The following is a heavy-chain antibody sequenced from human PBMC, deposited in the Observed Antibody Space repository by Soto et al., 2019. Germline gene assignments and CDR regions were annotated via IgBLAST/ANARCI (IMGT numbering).Heavy chain of an antibody. D-gene: IGHD5-12*01. CDR3: ARDISRATIDYYYYYMDV. Sequence: ASVKVSCKASGYTFTSYAMHWVRQAPGQRLEWMGWINAGNGNTKYSQKFQGRVTITRDTSASTAYMELSSLRSEDTAVYYCARDISRATIDYYYYYMDVWGKGTTVTVSS. CDR2: INAGNGNT. CDR1: GYTFTSYA. V-gene: IGHV1-3*01. J-gene: IGHJ6*03.